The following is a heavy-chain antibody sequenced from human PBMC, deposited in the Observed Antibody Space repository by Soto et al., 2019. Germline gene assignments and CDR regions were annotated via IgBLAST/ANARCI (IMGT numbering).Heavy chain of an antibody. D-gene: IGHD2-2*03. V-gene: IGHV1-3*01. J-gene: IGHJ5*02. CDR1: GYTFTSYA. CDR3: ATLDIVVVPAAIPYNWFDP. Sequence: QVQLVQSGAEVKKPGASVTVSCKDSGYTFTSYAMHWVRQAPGQRLEWMGWINAGNGNTKYSQKFQGRVTITRATSASTAYMELSSLRSEDTAVYYCATLDIVVVPAAIPYNWFDPGGQGTLVTVSS. CDR2: INAGNGNT.